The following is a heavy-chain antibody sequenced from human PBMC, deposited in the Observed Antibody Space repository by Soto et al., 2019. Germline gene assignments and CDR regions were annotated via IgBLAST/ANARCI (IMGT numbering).Heavy chain of an antibody. V-gene: IGHV1-46*01. D-gene: IGHD2-15*01. CDR2: INPSGGST. CDR3: ARVSAAQRVIDY. Sequence: ASVKVSCKASGYTFTSYYMHWVRQAPGQGLGWMGIINPSGGSTSYAQKFQGRVTMTRDTSTSTVYMELSSLRSEDTAVYYCARVSAAQRVIDYWGQGTLVTVSS. CDR1: GYTFTSYY. J-gene: IGHJ4*02.